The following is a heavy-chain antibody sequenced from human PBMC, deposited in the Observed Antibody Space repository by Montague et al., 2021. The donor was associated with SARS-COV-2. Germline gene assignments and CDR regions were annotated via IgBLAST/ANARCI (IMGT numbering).Heavy chain of an antibody. CDR3: ARYGSGKYHADYSGSYHLDY. D-gene: IGHD1-26*01. CDR2: IYYSGST. Sequence: SETLSLTCTVSGGSISSYHWSWIRQPPGKGLEWIGYIYYSGSTNYNPSLKSRVTISVDTSKNQFSLKLSSVTAADTAVYYCARYGSGKYHADYSGSYHLDYWGQGTLVTVSS. V-gene: IGHV4-59*01. CDR1: GGSISSYH. J-gene: IGHJ4*02.